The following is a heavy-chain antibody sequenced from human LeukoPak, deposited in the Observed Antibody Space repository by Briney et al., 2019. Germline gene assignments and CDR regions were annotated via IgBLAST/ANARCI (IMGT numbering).Heavy chain of an antibody. D-gene: IGHD1-26*01. CDR3: AKSRQIGIVGAFDY. Sequence: PGGSLRLSCAASGFTFDDYAMHWVRQAPGKGLEWVSGISWNSGSIGYADSVKGRFTISRDNAKNSLYLQMNSLRAEDTALYYCAKSRQIGIVGAFDYWRQGTLVTVSS. CDR2: ISWNSGSI. V-gene: IGHV3-9*01. J-gene: IGHJ4*02. CDR1: GFTFDDYA.